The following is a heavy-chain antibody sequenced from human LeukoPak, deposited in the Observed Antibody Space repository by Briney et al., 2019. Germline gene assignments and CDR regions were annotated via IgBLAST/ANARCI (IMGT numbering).Heavy chain of an antibody. CDR3: ARDDSSGYYLPFDY. CDR2: INWNGGST. V-gene: IGHV3-20*04. CDR1: GFTFDDYG. Sequence: GGSLRLSCAASGFTFDDYGMSWVRQAPGKGLEWVSGINWNGGSTGYADSVKGRFTISRDNAKNSLYLQMNSLRAEDTALYYCARDDSSGYYLPFDYWGQGTLVTVSS. D-gene: IGHD3-22*01. J-gene: IGHJ4*02.